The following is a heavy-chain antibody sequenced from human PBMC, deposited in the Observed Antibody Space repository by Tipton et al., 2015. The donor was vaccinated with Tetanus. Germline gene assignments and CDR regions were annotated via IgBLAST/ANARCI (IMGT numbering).Heavy chain of an antibody. CDR1: GGSISSFY. D-gene: IGHD5-18*01. Sequence: TLSLTCTVSGGSISSFYWNWIRQSPGKGLEWIGYVYNSGSFNYNPSLKSRITISIDTSKTQFSLRLSSVTAADTAMYYCARASRYSYGYSSSFDNWGQGILVTVSS. CDR2: VYNSGSF. CDR3: ARASRYSYGYSSSFDN. V-gene: IGHV4-59*01. J-gene: IGHJ4*02.